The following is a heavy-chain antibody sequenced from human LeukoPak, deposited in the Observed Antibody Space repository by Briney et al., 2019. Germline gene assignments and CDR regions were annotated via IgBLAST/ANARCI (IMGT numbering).Heavy chain of an antibody. J-gene: IGHJ4*02. CDR2: ISSSSDYT. D-gene: IGHD6-6*01. Sequence: GGSLRLSCAASGFTFSTYSMNWVRQAPGKCVEWVSSISSSSDYTHYADSLQGRFTISRGNAKNSLYLQMNSLRAEDTAVYYCARDPWGSSSFWGQGTLVTVSS. V-gene: IGHV3-21*01. CDR1: GFTFSTYS. CDR3: ARDPWGSSSF.